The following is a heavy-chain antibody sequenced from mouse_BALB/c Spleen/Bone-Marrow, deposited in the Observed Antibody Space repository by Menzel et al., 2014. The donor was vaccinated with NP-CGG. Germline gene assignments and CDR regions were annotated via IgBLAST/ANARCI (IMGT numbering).Heavy chain of an antibody. V-gene: IGHV1-14*01. D-gene: IGHD2-10*01. J-gene: IGHJ4*01. CDR3: ARPYYGNYDAMDY. Sequence: EVQLQQSGPELVKPGASVKMSCKASGYTFTSSVMHWVKQKPGQGLEWIGYINPYNDGNKYNEKFKGKATLTSDKSSSTAYMEHSSLTSEDSAVYYCARPYYGNYDAMDYWGQGTSVTVSS. CDR1: GYTFTSSV. CDR2: INPYNDGN.